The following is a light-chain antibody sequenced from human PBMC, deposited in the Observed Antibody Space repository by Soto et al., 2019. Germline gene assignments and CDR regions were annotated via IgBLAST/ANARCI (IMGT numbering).Light chain of an antibody. J-gene: IGKJ1*01. Sequence: DIQMTQSPSSLSASVGDRVTITCRASQSITISLNWYQQKPGKAPKLLIYAASNLHSGVPSRFSGSGSGTDFTLTISNLQHDDFATYYCQQSYSTLGTFGQGTKVDIK. CDR3: QQSYSTLGT. V-gene: IGKV1-39*01. CDR2: AAS. CDR1: QSITIS.